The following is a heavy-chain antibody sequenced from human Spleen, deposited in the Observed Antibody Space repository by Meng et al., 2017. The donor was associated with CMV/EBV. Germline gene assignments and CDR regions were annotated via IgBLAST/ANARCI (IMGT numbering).Heavy chain of an antibody. V-gene: IGHV3-33*06. CDR1: FTFSSYG. D-gene: IGHD6-19*01. J-gene: IGHJ4*02. Sequence: FTFSSYGMHWVRQAPGKGLEWVAVIWYDGTNKDYADSVKGRFTISRDNSKNTLYLQMNSLRAEDTAVYYCAKDSLYTSGWSGVFEYWGQGTLVTVSS. CDR3: AKDSLYTSGWSGVFEY. CDR2: IWYDGTNK.